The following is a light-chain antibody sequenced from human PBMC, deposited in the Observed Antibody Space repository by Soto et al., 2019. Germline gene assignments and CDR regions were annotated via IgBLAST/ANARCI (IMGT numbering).Light chain of an antibody. CDR3: QQYDTNPKT. J-gene: IGKJ1*01. Sequence: DIQMTQSPSTLSASVGDRVTITCRASQSISNWLAWYQQKPGKAPKILIYDASTLESGVPSRFSGSGSGTEFSLTISRLQPEDFATYYCQQYDTNPKTFGQGTKVDIK. CDR2: DAS. V-gene: IGKV1-5*01. CDR1: QSISNW.